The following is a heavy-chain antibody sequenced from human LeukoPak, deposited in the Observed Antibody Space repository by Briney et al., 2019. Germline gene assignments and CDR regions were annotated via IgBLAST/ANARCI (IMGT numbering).Heavy chain of an antibody. V-gene: IGHV1-3*01. CDR2: INAGNGNT. J-gene: IGHJ3*02. CDR1: GYTFTSYA. CDR3: AREHTADNAFDI. Sequence: ASVKVSCKASGYTFTSYAMHWVRQAPGQRLEWMGWINAGNGNTKYSQKFQGRVTITRDTSTSTAYMELSSLRSEDTAVYYCAREHTADNAFDIWGQGTMVTVSS. D-gene: IGHD5-18*01.